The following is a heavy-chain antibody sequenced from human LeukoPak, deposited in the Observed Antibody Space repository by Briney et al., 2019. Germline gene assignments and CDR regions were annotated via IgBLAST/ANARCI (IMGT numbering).Heavy chain of an antibody. V-gene: IGHV4-39*07. Sequence: SETLSLTCTVSGGSISSSSYYWGWIRQPPGKGLEWIGSIYYSGSTYYNPSLKSRVTISVDTSKNQFSLKLSSVTAADTAMYYCARDGATVTMGWFDPWGQGTLVTVSS. CDR3: ARDGATVTMGWFDP. J-gene: IGHJ5*02. CDR1: GGSISSSSYY. D-gene: IGHD4-17*01. CDR2: IYYSGST.